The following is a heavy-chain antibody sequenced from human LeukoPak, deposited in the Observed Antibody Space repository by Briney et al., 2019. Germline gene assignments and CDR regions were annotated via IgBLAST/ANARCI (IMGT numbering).Heavy chain of an antibody. V-gene: IGHV4-39*07. Sequence: PSETLSLTCTVSGGSISSSSYYWGWIRQPPGKGLEWIGSIYYSGSTYYNPSLKSRVTISVDTSKNQFSLKLSSVTAADTAVYYCARENYGDYFPFDYWGQGTLVTVSS. CDR3: ARENYGDYFPFDY. J-gene: IGHJ4*02. CDR1: GGSISSSSYY. CDR2: IYYSGST. D-gene: IGHD4-17*01.